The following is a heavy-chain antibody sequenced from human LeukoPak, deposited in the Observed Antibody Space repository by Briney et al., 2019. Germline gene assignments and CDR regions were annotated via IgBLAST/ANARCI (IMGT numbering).Heavy chain of an antibody. J-gene: IGHJ4*02. CDR1: GFTFSSYW. Sequence: PGGSLRLSCAASGFTFSSYWMSWVRQAPGKGLEWVANIKQDGSEKYYVDSVKGRLTISRDNAKNSLYLQMNSLRAEDTAVYYCARVEVWFGELAFDYWGQGTLVTVSS. V-gene: IGHV3-7*01. CDR2: IKQDGSEK. CDR3: ARVEVWFGELAFDY. D-gene: IGHD3-10*01.